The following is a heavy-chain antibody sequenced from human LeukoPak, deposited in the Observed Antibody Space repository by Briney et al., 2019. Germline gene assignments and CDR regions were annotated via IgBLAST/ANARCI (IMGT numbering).Heavy chain of an antibody. V-gene: IGHV3-23*01. Sequence: GGSLRLSXAASGFTFSSYAMSWVRQAPGKGLEWASAISGSGGGTYYADSVKGRFTISRDNSKNTLYLQMNSLRAEDTAVYYCAKFRAYYYYYYMDVWGKGTTVTVSS. CDR1: GFTFSSYA. CDR3: AKFRAYYYYYYMDV. CDR2: ISGSGGGT. D-gene: IGHD3-10*01. J-gene: IGHJ6*03.